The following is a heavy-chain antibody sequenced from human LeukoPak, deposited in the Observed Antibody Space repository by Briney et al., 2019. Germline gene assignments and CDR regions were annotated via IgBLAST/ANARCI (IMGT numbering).Heavy chain of an antibody. CDR1: GFTFSTFD. D-gene: IGHD3-22*01. CDR3: AKASDFDSSGFPIDVFYF. J-gene: IGHJ4*01. V-gene: IGHV3-23*01. CDR2: ISGAGGST. Sequence: QPGGSLRLPFAAPGFTFSTFDLIWVRQAPGKGPHWDSTISGAGGSTLFADYVKGRFSISRDNSIYKVFLQMNSRRVEDTAVYYCAKASDFDSSGFPIDVFYFWGQGLLVSVAS.